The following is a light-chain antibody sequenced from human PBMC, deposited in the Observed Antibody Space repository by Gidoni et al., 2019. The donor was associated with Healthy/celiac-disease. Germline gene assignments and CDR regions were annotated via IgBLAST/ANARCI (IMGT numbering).Light chain of an antibody. V-gene: IGKV3-15*01. CDR1: QSVSSN. CDR3: QQYNNWPLYT. CDR2: GAS. J-gene: IGKJ2*01. Sequence: IVITHSPATLSVSPGERATLSCRASQSVSSNLSWYQQKPGQAPRLLIYGASTRATGIPARFSGSGSGTEFTLTISSLQSEDFAVYYCQQYNNWPLYTCGQGTKLEIK.